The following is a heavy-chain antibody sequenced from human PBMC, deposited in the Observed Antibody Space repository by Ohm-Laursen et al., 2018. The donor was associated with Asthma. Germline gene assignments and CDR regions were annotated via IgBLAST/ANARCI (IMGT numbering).Heavy chain of an antibody. CDR2: IYYSGST. D-gene: IGHD3-22*01. J-gene: IGHJ4*02. CDR1: SGSISSYY. Sequence: SDTLSLTCTVSSGSISSYYWGWIRQPPGKGLEWIGYIYYSGSTYYNPSLKSRVTISVDTSKNQFSLKLSSVTAADTAVYYCARVDSSGYYLYFDYWGQGTLVTVSS. V-gene: IGHV4-59*12. CDR3: ARVDSSGYYLYFDY.